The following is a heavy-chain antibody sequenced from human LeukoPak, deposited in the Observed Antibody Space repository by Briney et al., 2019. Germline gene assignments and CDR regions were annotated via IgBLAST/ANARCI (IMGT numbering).Heavy chain of an antibody. Sequence: SGGSLRLSCAASGFTFSSYWMSWVRQAPGKGLEWVANIKQDGSEKYYVDSVKGRFTISRDNAKNSLYLQMNSLRAEDTAVYYCARESNYDFWRRRSLGRVFDAFDIWGQGTMATVSS. J-gene: IGHJ3*02. D-gene: IGHD3-3*01. CDR2: IKQDGSEK. CDR1: GFTFSSYW. V-gene: IGHV3-7*01. CDR3: ARESNYDFWRRRSLGRVFDAFDI.